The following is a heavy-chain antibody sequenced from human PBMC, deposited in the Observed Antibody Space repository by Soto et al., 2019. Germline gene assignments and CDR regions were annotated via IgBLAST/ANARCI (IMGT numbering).Heavy chain of an antibody. D-gene: IGHD2-2*02. J-gene: IGHJ4*02. CDR1: GFSFSSYA. Sequence: EVQLLESGGGLVQPGGSLRLSCAASGFSFSSYAMTWVRQAPGKGLEWVSTTSGSGGSTYYADSVKGRSTISRDNSKRPLYLQMNSLRAEDTALYSCAKGRIPDYWGQGTLVTVSS. V-gene: IGHV3-23*01. CDR3: AKGRIPDY. CDR2: TSGSGGST.